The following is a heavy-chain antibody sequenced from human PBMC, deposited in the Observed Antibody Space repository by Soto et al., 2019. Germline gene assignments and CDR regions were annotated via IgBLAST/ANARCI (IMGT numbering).Heavy chain of an antibody. V-gene: IGHV3-30-3*01. CDR1: GFTFSRNA. J-gene: IGHJ4*02. D-gene: IGHD3-10*01. CDR2: ISYDGSNT. Sequence: QVQLVESGGGVVQPGRSLRLSCAASGFTFSRNAMHWVRQAPGKGLEWVALISYDGSNTYYADSVKGRFTISRDNSKNTLYLQMNGLRAEDTAVFYCARDLTPGGTGGFDYWGQGTLVTVSS. CDR3: ARDLTPGGTGGFDY.